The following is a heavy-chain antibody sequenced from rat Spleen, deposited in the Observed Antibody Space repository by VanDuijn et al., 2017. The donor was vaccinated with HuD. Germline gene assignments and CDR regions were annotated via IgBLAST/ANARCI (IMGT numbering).Heavy chain of an antibody. CDR1: GFTFNNYW. D-gene: IGHD1-1*01. CDR3: TRRILQTGFDY. V-gene: IGHV5-31*01. Sequence: EVQLVASGGGLVQPGRSLKLSCVASGFTFNNYWMTWIRQAPGKGLEWVASITKTGGRTSYPDSLKCRFTISRDNAKTPLYLQMNSLRSEDTATYYCTRRILQTGFDYWGQGVMVTVSS. CDR2: ITKTGGRT. J-gene: IGHJ2*01.